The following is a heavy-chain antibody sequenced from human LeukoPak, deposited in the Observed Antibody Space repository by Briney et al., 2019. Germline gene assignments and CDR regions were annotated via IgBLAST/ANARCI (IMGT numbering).Heavy chain of an antibody. V-gene: IGHV4-31*03. CDR2: IYYSGST. CDR1: GGSISSGGYY. J-gene: IGHJ6*02. CDR3: ARVRVVVPAALSYYYYGMDV. D-gene: IGHD2-2*01. Sequence: SETLSLTCTVSGGSISSGGYYWSWIRQHPGKGLEWIGYIYYSGSTYYNPSLKSRVTISVDTSKNQFSLKLSSVTAADTAVYYCARVRVVVPAALSYYYYGMDVWGQGTTVTVSS.